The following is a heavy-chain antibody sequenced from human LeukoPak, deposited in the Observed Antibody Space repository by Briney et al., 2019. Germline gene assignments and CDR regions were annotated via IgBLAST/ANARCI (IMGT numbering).Heavy chain of an antibody. CDR3: ARADPPGDYFDY. D-gene: IGHD1-14*01. CDR1: GGSFSGYY. V-gene: IGHV4-34*01. CDR2: INHSGST. Sequence: SETLSLTCAVYGGSFSGYYWSWIRQPPGKGLEWIGEINHSGSTNYNPSLKSRVTISVDTSKNQFSLKLSSVTAADTAVYYCARADPPGDYFDYWGQGTLVTVSS. J-gene: IGHJ4*02.